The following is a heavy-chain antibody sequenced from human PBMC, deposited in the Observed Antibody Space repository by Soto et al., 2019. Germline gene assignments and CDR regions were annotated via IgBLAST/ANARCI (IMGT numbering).Heavy chain of an antibody. Sequence: SETLSLTCTVSGGSISSGGYYWSWIRQHPGKGLEWIGYIYYSGSTYYNPSLKSRVTISVDTSKNQFSLKLSSVTAADTAVYYCARNGDCTRPGCIVGWFDPWVPGTLVTVSS. J-gene: IGHJ5*02. CDR1: GGSISSGGYY. CDR3: ARNGDCTRPGCIVGWFDP. CDR2: IYYSGST. D-gene: IGHD2-8*01. V-gene: IGHV4-31*03.